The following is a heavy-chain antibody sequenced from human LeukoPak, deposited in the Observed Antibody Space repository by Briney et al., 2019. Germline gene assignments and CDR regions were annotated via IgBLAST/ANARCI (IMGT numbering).Heavy chain of an antibody. CDR3: ARDLVGIVVVPAAILSYYYGMDV. V-gene: IGHV3-21*01. CDR1: GFTFSSYR. J-gene: IGHJ6*02. CDR2: ISSSSSYI. D-gene: IGHD2-2*02. Sequence: GGSLRLSCAASGFTFSSYRMNWVRQAPGKGLEWVSSISSSSSYIYYADSVKGRFTISRDNAKNSLYLQMNSLRAEDTAVYYCARDLVGIVVVPAAILSYYYGMDVWGQGTTVTVSS.